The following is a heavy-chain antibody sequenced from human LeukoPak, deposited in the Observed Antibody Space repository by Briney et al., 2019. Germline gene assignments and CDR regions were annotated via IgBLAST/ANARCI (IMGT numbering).Heavy chain of an antibody. CDR1: GFHFKDAW. CDR3: AAGVGTTDFDY. J-gene: IGHJ4*02. V-gene: IGHV3-15*01. CDR2: LKSRTDGGTT. D-gene: IGHD1-26*01. Sequence: PGGPLRLSCATSGFHFKDAWLTWVRQAPGKGLEWVGRLKSRTDGGTTDYAAPVKGRFTISRDDSKNTLYLQMNSLKTEDTAVYFCAAGVGTTDFDYWGQGTLVTVSS.